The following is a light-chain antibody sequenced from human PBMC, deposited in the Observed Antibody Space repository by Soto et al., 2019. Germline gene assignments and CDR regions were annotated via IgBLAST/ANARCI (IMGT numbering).Light chain of an antibody. Sequence: QSALTQPASVSGSPGQSITISCTGLSSDIGFYNYVSWYQQHPGRAPKLIIYDVTVAASGISNRFSASKSGNTASLTISRLQAEDEADYYCTSYTSSSPLWVFGGGTKVTVL. V-gene: IGLV2-14*03. CDR1: SSDIGFYNY. CDR3: TSYTSSSPLWV. CDR2: DVT. J-gene: IGLJ3*02.